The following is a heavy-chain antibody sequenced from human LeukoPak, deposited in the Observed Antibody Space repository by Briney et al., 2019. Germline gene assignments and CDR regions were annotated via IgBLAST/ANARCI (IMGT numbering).Heavy chain of an antibody. CDR3: AGHLRYFDY. CDR2: INHSGST. J-gene: IGHJ4*02. Sequence: SETLSLTCAVYGGSFSGYYWSWIRQPPGKGLEWIGEINHSGSTNYIPSLKSRVTISLDTSKNQFSLKLSSVTAADTAVYYCAGHLRYFDYWGQGTLVTVSS. CDR1: GGSFSGYY. V-gene: IGHV4-34*01.